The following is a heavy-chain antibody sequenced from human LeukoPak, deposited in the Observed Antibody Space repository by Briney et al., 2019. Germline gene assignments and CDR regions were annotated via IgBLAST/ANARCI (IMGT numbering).Heavy chain of an antibody. CDR3: ARSVEMAAMPFDY. CDR1: GGSISSYY. Sequence: SETLSLTCTVSGGSISSYYGSWIRQPPGKGLEWIGYIYYSGSTNYNPSLKSRVTISVDTSKNQFSLKLSSVTAADTAVYYCARSVEMAAMPFDYWGQGTLVTVSS. V-gene: IGHV4-59*01. J-gene: IGHJ4*02. CDR2: IYYSGST. D-gene: IGHD5-24*01.